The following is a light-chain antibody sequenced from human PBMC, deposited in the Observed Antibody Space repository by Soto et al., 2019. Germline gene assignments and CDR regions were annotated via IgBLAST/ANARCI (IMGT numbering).Light chain of an antibody. Sequence: EIVLTQSPDTLSLSPGERATLSCRASQSVSSYLAWYQQKPGQAPRLLIYDASNRATGIPARFSGSGSGTDFTLSISSLEPEDFSVYYCQQRSNWPPMYTFGQGTKLEI. J-gene: IGKJ2*01. CDR3: QQRSNWPPMYT. CDR2: DAS. CDR1: QSVSSY. V-gene: IGKV3-11*01.